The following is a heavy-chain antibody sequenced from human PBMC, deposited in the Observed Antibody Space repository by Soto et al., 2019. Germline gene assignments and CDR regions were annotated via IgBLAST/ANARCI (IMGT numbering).Heavy chain of an antibody. D-gene: IGHD3-3*01. J-gene: IGHJ4*02. CDR1: GFTFSSYA. CDR3: AKARAQYYDFWSGYPVDS. CDR2: ISGSGGST. Sequence: EVQLLESGGGLVQPGGSLRLSCAASGFTFSSYAMSWFRQAPGKGLEWVSAISGSGGSTYYADSVKGRFTISRDNSKNTLYLQMNSLRAEDTAVYYCAKARAQYYDFWSGYPVDSWGQGTLVTVSS. V-gene: IGHV3-23*01.